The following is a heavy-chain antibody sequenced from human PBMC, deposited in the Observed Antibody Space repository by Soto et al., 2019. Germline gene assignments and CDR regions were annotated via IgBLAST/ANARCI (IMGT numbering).Heavy chain of an antibody. CDR3: ARDGVGATVYCAYLDY. V-gene: IGHV3-33*01. CDR1: GSIFNGFG. CDR2: IRYDGSNI. J-gene: IGHJ4*02. D-gene: IGHD4-17*01. Sequence: SLRLSCAAAGSIFNGFGRHWVRQAQSKGLEWVAVIRYDGSNIYYADSVKGRFTISRDNSKNTLYLQMDSLRAEDTAVYYCARDGVGATVYCAYLDYWGQGALVTVSS.